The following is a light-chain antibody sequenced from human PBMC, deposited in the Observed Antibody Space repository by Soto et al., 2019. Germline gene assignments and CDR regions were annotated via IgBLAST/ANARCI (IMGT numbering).Light chain of an antibody. CDR2: GAS. V-gene: IGKV3D-15*01. CDR1: HPVSNK. CDR3: QQYHNWVT. Sequence: EIVLTQPPATLSSSPGEGATVSCKASHPVSNKLAWYQHKPVQAPRLLIYGASTRATGIPARFSGSGSGTDFTLTISSLQSEDFAVYYCQQYHNWVTFGGGTKVDIK. J-gene: IGKJ4*01.